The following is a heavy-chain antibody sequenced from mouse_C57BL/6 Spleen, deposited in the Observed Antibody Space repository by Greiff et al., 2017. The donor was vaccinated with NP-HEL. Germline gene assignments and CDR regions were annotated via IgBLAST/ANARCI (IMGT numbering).Heavy chain of an antibody. CDR3: ASPITTVVANYYAMDY. CDR2: IDPSDSYT. D-gene: IGHD1-1*01. CDR1: GYTFTSYW. Sequence: QVQLQQSGAELVRPGTSVKLSCKASGYTFTSYWMHWVKQRPGQGLEWIGVIDPSDSYTNYNQKFKGKATLTVDTSSSTAYMQLSSLTSEDSAVYYCASPITTVVANYYAMDYWGQGTSVTVSS. V-gene: IGHV1-59*01. J-gene: IGHJ4*01.